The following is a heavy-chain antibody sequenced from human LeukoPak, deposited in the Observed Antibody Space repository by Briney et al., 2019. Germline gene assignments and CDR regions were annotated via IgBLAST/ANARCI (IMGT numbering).Heavy chain of an antibody. CDR2: INPNSGGT. D-gene: IGHD4-23*01. V-gene: IGHV1-2*02. J-gene: IGHJ4*02. Sequence: ASVKVSCKASGYTFIGDYMHWVRQAPGQGLGWMGWINPNSGGTNYAQKFQGRVTMTRDTSISTAYMELSSLRSDDTAVYYCARHYSGNGGDYWGQGTLITVSS. CDR3: ARHYSGNGGDY. CDR1: GYTFIGDY.